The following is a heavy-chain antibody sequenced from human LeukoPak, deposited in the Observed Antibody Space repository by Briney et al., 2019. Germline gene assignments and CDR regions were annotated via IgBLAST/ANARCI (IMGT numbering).Heavy chain of an antibody. J-gene: IGHJ4*02. Sequence: GGSLRLSCAASGFTFSSIAMSWVRQAPGKGLEWVAVISYDGSNKYYADSVKGRFTISRDNSKNTLYLQMNSLRAEDTAVYYCARGAGGIVVVPAYWGQGTLVTVSS. CDR3: ARGAGGIVVVPAY. CDR2: ISYDGSNK. V-gene: IGHV3-30-3*01. D-gene: IGHD2-2*01. CDR1: GFTFSSIA.